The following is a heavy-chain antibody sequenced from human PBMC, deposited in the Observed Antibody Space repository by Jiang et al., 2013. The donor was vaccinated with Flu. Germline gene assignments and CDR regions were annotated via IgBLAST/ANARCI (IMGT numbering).Heavy chain of an antibody. CDR3: ARSPAVRPGAWRSYYNARYFDY. CDR1: GGSITSGGYY. V-gene: IGHV4-31*03. D-gene: IGHD3-10*01. Sequence: GLVKPSQTLSLTCTVSGGSITSGGYYWSWVRQHPGEGLEWIGYTYYTGTTYYNPSLKSRLRISLDTSKNDISLRLSSVTAADTAVYFCARSPAVRPGAWRSYYNARYFDYWGQGTLVTVSS. J-gene: IGHJ4*02. CDR2: TYYTGTT.